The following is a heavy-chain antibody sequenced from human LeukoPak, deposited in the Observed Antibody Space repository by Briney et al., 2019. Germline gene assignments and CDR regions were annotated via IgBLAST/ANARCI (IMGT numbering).Heavy chain of an antibody. CDR2: IYSGGRT. D-gene: IGHD3-10*01. V-gene: IGHV3-53*01. CDR1: GFTFRSYE. J-gene: IGHJ3*02. Sequence: GGSLRLSCAASGFTFRSYEMNWVRQAPGKGLEWVSVIYSGGRTYYADSVEGRFTISRDNSRNTLYLQMNSLRAEDTAVYYCARGLGRELDGAFDIWGQGTMVTVSS. CDR3: ARGLGRELDGAFDI.